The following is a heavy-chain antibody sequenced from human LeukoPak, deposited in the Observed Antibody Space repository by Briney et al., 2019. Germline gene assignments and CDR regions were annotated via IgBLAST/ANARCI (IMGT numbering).Heavy chain of an antibody. Sequence: GGSLRLSCAASGFTFSSYGMSWVRQAPGKGLEWVSAISGSGGSTYYADSVKGRFTISRDNAKNSLYLQMNSLRAEDTAVYYCARAGSQWYYYDSSGYFSYWGQGTLVTVSS. V-gene: IGHV3-23*01. D-gene: IGHD3-22*01. CDR1: GFTFSSYG. CDR3: ARAGSQWYYYDSSGYFSY. CDR2: ISGSGGST. J-gene: IGHJ4*02.